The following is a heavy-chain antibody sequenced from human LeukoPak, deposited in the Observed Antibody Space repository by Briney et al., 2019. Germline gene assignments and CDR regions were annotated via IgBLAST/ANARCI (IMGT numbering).Heavy chain of an antibody. CDR2: VNPNSGGT. D-gene: IGHD3-3*01. V-gene: IGHV1-2*02. J-gene: IGHJ4*02. CDR1: GYTFTGYY. CDR3: VRFLESYFDY. Sequence: ASVKVSCKASGYTFTGYYMHWVRQAPGQGLEWMGWVNPNSGGTNYAQKFQGRVTMTRDTSISTAYMELSRLRSDDTAVYYYVRFLESYFDYWGQGTLVTVSS.